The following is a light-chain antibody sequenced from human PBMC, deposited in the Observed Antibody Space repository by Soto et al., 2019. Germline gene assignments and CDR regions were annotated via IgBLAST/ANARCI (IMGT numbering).Light chain of an antibody. CDR3: QQYGSSFRT. CDR1: QSVGDTF. CDR2: GVS. J-gene: IGKJ1*01. Sequence: EIVLTQSPGTLSLSPGEKATLSCRASQSVGDTFLSWYQQKPGLAPRLLIYGVSNRATGIPDRFSGSGSGTDFTLTISRLEPKDFAVYYCQQYGSSFRTFGQGTKVDIK. V-gene: IGKV3-20*01.